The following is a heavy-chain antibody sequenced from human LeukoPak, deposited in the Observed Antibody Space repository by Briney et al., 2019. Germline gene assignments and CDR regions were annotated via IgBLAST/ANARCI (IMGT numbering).Heavy chain of an antibody. CDR1: GFTFSSYW. D-gene: IGHD3-9*01. V-gene: IGHV3-7*03. J-gene: IGHJ4*02. Sequence: GGSLRLSCAASGFTFSSYWMSWVRQAPGKGLEWVANIKQDGSEKYYVDSVKGRFTISRDNAKNSLYLQMNSLRAEDTAVYYCARGSYDILTGYYKAHYFDYWGQGTLVTVSS. CDR2: IKQDGSEK. CDR3: ARGSYDILTGYYKAHYFDY.